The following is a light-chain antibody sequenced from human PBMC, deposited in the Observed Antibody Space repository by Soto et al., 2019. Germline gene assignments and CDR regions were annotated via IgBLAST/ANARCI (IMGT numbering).Light chain of an antibody. Sequence: QSVLTQPASVSGSPGQSITISCTGTSSDIGGYNYVSWYQQHPGKAPKLIIYEVTNRPSGVSNRFSGSKSGNTASLTISGLQAEDEADYYCTSYTSSRTLVFGGGTQLTVL. CDR3: TSYTSSRTLV. J-gene: IGLJ3*02. CDR1: SSDIGGYNY. V-gene: IGLV2-14*01. CDR2: EVT.